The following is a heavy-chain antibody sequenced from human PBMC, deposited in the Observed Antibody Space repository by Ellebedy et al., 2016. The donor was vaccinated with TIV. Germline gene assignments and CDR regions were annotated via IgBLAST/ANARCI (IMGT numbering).Heavy chain of an antibody. J-gene: IGHJ4*02. D-gene: IGHD6-19*01. CDR1: GFTFSSYS. CDR3: ATYLGWLVIDDY. Sequence: GGSLRLXXAASGFTFSSYSMNWVRQAPGKGLEWVSSISSSSSYIYYADSVKGRFTISRDNAKNSLYLQMNSLRAEDTAVYYCATYLGWLVIDDYWGQGTLVTVSS. V-gene: IGHV3-21*01. CDR2: ISSSSSYI.